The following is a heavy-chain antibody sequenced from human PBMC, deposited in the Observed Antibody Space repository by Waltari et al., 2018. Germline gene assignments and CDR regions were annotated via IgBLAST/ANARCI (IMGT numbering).Heavy chain of an antibody. CDR1: GFTFRNSW. Sequence: VQVVESGGGLVQPGGSLRLSCAASGFTFRNSWGLWVRQAPGKGLEWVANIKHDGSEKYYVDSVRGRFTISRDNAKNSLFLQMTSLRADDTAVYYCFASNSIDFWGQGIVVTVSS. CDR3: FASNSIDF. J-gene: IGHJ4*02. D-gene: IGHD4-4*01. CDR2: IKHDGSEK. V-gene: IGHV3-7*01.